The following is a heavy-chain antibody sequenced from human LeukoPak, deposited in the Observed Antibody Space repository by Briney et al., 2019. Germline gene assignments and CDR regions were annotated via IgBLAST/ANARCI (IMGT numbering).Heavy chain of an antibody. CDR2: IYYTGNT. Sequence: SGTLSLTCAVSGGSITSSNWWSWVRQPPGKGLEWIGEIYYTGNTNYNPSLKSRVTISVDKSNNQFSLNLSSVTAADTAVYYCAKERNSSGWYLAHYYYWGQGTLVTVSS. V-gene: IGHV4-4*02. D-gene: IGHD6-19*01. CDR3: AKERNSSGWYLAHYYY. J-gene: IGHJ4*02. CDR1: GGSITSSNW.